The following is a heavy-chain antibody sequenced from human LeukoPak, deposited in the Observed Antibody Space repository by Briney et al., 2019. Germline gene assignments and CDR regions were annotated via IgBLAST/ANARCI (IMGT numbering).Heavy chain of an antibody. J-gene: IGHJ5*02. CDR3: ARYKSFDYLSPIDP. Sequence: SETLSLTCPVSGGSASSSRYYWGWIRQPPGKGLEWIGSIYYTGSTYYKPSLKSRVTISVDASKNQISLKLSSVTAADTAVYFCARYKSFDYLSPIDPWGQGTLVTVSS. CDR2: IYYTGST. D-gene: IGHD3-9*01. V-gene: IGHV4-39*01. CDR1: GGSASSSRYY.